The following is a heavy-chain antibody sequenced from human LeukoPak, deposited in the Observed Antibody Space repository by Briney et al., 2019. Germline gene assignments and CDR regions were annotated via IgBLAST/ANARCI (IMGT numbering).Heavy chain of an antibody. J-gene: IGHJ4*02. CDR2: INPNSGGT. D-gene: IGHD1-7*01. CDR1: GGTFNSYA. Sequence: GASVKVSCKASGGTFNSYAFSWVRQAPGQGLEWMGWINPNSGGTNYAQKFQGRVTMTRDTSISTAYMELSRLRSDDTAVYYCARRTQSLDYWGQGTLVTVSS. V-gene: IGHV1-2*02. CDR3: ARRTQSLDY.